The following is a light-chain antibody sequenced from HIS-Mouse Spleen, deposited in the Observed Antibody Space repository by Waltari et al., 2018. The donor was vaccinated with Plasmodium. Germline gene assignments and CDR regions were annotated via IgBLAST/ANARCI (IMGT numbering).Light chain of an antibody. CDR2: AAS. CDR1: QGISSY. CDR3: QQLYSYPIT. J-gene: IGKJ5*01. V-gene: IGKV1-9*01. Sequence: DIQLTQSPSFLSASVGDTVTITCRASQGISSYLAWYQQKPGKAPKLLIYAASTLQSGVPSRFSGSGSGTEFTLTISSLQPEDFATYYCQQLYSYPITFGQGTRLEIK.